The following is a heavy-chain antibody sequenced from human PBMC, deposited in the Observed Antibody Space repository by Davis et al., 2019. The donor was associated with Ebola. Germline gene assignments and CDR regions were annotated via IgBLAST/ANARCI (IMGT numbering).Heavy chain of an antibody. D-gene: IGHD4-23*01. CDR2: IYHSGST. V-gene: IGHV4-30-2*01. CDR3: ARDAQLRGWRYFDY. Sequence: PSETLSLTCAVPGGSISSGGYSWSWIRQPPGKGLEWIGYIYHSGSTYYNPSLKSRVTISVDRSKNQFSLKLSSVTAADTAVYYCARDAQLRGWRYFDYWGQGTLVTVSS. CDR1: GGSISSGGYS. J-gene: IGHJ4*02.